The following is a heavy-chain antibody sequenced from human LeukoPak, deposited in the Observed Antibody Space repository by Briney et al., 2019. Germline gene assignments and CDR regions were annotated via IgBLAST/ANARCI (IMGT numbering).Heavy chain of an antibody. D-gene: IGHD6-19*01. CDR1: GGYISSYY. J-gene: IGHJ4*02. Sequence: PSDTLSLTCTVSGGYISSYYWIWIRHPAGKALEWIGRIYTSRSTNYNPSLKSRVTMSVNTSKNQFSLKLSSATAADTAVYYCARVGWLVGFDYWGQGTLVTVSS. CDR2: IYTSRST. CDR3: ARVGWLVGFDY. V-gene: IGHV4-4*07.